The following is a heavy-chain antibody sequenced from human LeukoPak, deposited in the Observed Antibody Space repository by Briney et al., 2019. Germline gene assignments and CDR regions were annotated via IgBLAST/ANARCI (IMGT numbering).Heavy chain of an antibody. J-gene: IGHJ4*02. CDR2: ISDSGST. CDR3: ARRGGTVVGDTGYHYWYFDN. V-gene: IGHV4-59*08. D-gene: IGHD5-12*01. Sequence: SETLSLTCTVSGGSISSCYWSWVRQFPGKGLEWIGYISDSGSTNYSPSLESRVTISVDTSKNKFFLILSSVTAADTAVYYCARRGGTVVGDTGYHYWYFDNWGQGTLVTVSS. CDR1: GGSISSCY.